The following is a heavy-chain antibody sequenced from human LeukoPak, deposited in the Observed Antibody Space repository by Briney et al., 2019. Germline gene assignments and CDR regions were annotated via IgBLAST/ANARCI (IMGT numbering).Heavy chain of an antibody. J-gene: IGHJ4*02. V-gene: IGHV4-39*07. Sequence: PSETLSLTCTVSGGSISSSSYYWGWIRQPPEKGLEWIGSIYYSGSTNYNPSLKSRVTISVDTSKNQFSLKLSSVTAADTAVYYCASTMVRGVRIFDYWGQGTLVTVSS. D-gene: IGHD3-10*01. CDR2: IYYSGST. CDR3: ASTMVRGVRIFDY. CDR1: GGSISSSSYY.